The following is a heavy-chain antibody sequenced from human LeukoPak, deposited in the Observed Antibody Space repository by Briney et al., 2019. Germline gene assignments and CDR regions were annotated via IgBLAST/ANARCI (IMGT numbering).Heavy chain of an antibody. CDR1: GFTFSSYA. Sequence: GGSLRLSCAASGFTFSSYAMGWVRQAPGKGLEWVSAISGSGGSTYYADSVKGRFTISRDNSKNTLYLQMNSLRAEDTAVYYCAKGSVVVPAAPHFFDYWGQGTLVTVSS. D-gene: IGHD2-2*01. J-gene: IGHJ4*02. CDR3: AKGSVVVPAAPHFFDY. CDR2: ISGSGGST. V-gene: IGHV3-23*01.